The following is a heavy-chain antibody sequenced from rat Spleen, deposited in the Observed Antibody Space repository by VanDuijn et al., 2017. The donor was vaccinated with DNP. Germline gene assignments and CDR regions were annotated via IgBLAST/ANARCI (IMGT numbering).Heavy chain of an antibody. J-gene: IGHJ4*01. V-gene: IGHV5S11*01. CDR1: GFTFSDYN. CDR2: ISTGGGNT. D-gene: IGHD5-1*01. Sequence: EVHLVESGGGLVQPGRSLKLSCAASGFTFSDYNMAWVRQAPKKGLEWVATISTGGGNTYYRDSVKGRFTISRDNAKSTLYLQMDSLRSEETATYYCARVQLGYYALDAWGQGTSVTVSS. CDR3: ARVQLGYYALDA.